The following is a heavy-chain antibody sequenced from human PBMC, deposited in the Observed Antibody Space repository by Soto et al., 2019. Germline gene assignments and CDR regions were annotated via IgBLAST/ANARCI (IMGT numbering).Heavy chain of an antibody. V-gene: IGHV1-69*13. Sequence: ASVKVSCKASGGTFSSYAISWVRQAPGQGLEWMGGIIPIFGTANYAQKFQGRVTITADESTSTAYMELSSLRSEDTAVYYCGYSYGDYYFDYWGQGTLVTVSS. CDR1: GGTFSSYA. D-gene: IGHD5-18*01. CDR2: IIPIFGTA. J-gene: IGHJ4*02. CDR3: GYSYGDYYFDY.